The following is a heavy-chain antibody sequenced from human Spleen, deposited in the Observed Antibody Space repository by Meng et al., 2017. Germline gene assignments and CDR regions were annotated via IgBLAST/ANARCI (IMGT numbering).Heavy chain of an antibody. D-gene: IGHD3-10*01. V-gene: IGHV1-18*01. CDR2: FVSNADT. J-gene: IGHJ4*02. Sequence: QVQLGQSGAEVKEPGASVKVSCKAFGYTFSSYVLSWVRQAPGQGLEWMGWFVSNADTYPAQKFQGRVTMTRDTHTSTDFMELRSLRFDDTAVYYCARGTPGRSYSDYWGQGTLVTVSS. CDR1: GYTFSSYV. CDR3: ARGTPGRSYSDY.